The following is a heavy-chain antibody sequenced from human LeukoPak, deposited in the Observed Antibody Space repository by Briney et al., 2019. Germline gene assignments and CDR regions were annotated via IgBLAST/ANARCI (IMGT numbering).Heavy chain of an antibody. Sequence: GGSLRLSCAASGFTFRSFAMTWVRQAPGKGLEWVSSISTSSSYIYYADSVKGRFTISRDNAKNSLYLQMNSLRAEDTAVYYCASLTDIEAGAVRYWGQGTLVTVSS. V-gene: IGHV3-21*01. J-gene: IGHJ4*02. CDR3: ASLTDIEAGAVRY. CDR2: ISTSSSYI. D-gene: IGHD1-26*01. CDR1: GFTFRSFA.